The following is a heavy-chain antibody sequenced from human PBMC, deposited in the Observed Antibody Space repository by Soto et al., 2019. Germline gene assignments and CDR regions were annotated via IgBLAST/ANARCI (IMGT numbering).Heavy chain of an antibody. CDR2: IRSKAYGGTT. Sequence: GGSLRLSCTASGFTFGDYAMSWVRQAPGKGLEWVGFIRSKAYGGTTEYTASVKGRFTISRDDSKSIAYLQMNSLKTEDTAVYYCTRVLGSNYEGSAFDIWGQGTMVTVSS. D-gene: IGHD4-4*01. CDR1: GFTFGDYA. V-gene: IGHV3-49*04. CDR3: TRVLGSNYEGSAFDI. J-gene: IGHJ3*02.